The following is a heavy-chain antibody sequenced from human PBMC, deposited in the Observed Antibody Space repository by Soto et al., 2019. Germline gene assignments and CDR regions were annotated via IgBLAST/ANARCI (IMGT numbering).Heavy chain of an antibody. D-gene: IGHD2-21*02. CDR2: ISYDGSNK. CDR1: GFTFSSYG. V-gene: IGHV3-30*18. J-gene: IGHJ6*02. CDR3: AKDIVVVTARPYYYYYGMDV. Sequence: QVQLVESGGGVVQPGRSLRLSCAASGFTFSSYGMHWVRQAPGKGLEWVAVISYDGSNKYYADSVKGRFTISRDNSKNTLYLQMNSLRAEDTAVYYCAKDIVVVTARPYYYYYGMDVWGQGTTVTVSS.